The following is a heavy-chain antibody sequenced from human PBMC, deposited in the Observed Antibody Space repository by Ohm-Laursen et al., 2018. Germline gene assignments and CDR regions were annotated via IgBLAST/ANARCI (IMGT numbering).Heavy chain of an antibody. CDR2: IYHSGST. D-gene: IGHD3-9*01. CDR3: ARNGSSYDILTGYPRGYAFDI. J-gene: IGHJ3*02. CDR1: GYSISSGYY. Sequence: GTLSLTCAVSGYSISSGYYWGWIRQPPGKGLEWIGSIYHSGSTYYNPSLKSRVTISVDTSKNHFSLKLSSVTAADTAVYYCARNGSSYDILTGYPRGYAFDIWGQGTMVTVSS. V-gene: IGHV4-38-2*01.